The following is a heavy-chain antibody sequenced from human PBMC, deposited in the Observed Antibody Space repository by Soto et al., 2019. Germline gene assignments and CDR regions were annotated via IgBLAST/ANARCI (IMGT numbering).Heavy chain of an antibody. V-gene: IGHV3-48*02. CDR2: ISSRSYTI. Sequence: EVQLVESGGGLVQPGGSLRLSCAASGFSFSTYSMNWVRQAPGKGLEWVSYISSRSYTIYYVDSVKGRFTISRDNAKNXXYXQMNSLRDEDTAVYYCARGGSSSDNGMDVWGQGTTVTVSS. D-gene: IGHD6-6*01. CDR1: GFSFSTYS. J-gene: IGHJ6*02. CDR3: ARGGSSSDNGMDV.